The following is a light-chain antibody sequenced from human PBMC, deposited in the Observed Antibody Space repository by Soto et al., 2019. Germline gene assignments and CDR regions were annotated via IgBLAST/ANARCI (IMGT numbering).Light chain of an antibody. Sequence: EIVLTQSPGTVSLSPGERATLSCRASQSVSSSYLAWYQQKPGQAPRLLIYGASSRATGIPDRFSGSGSGTDFTLTISRLEPEDFAVYYCQYYGSSPPLYIFGQGTKLEIK. J-gene: IGKJ2*01. CDR3: QYYGSSPPLYI. CDR1: QSVSSSY. V-gene: IGKV3-20*01. CDR2: GAS.